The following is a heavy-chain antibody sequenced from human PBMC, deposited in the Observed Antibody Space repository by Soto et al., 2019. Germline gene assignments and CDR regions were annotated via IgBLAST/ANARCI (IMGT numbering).Heavy chain of an antibody. CDR1: GDNFATYW. J-gene: IGHJ4*02. CDR3: ARHGPVVSIAY. V-gene: IGHV5-51*01. Sequence: GESLKISCKGSGDNFATYWIAWVRQMPGKGLEWMGIIYPGDSDTRYSPSFQGQVTISADKSISTAYVQWSRLKASDTAMYYCARHGPVVSIAYSGPATLLTVSS. D-gene: IGHD3-22*01. CDR2: IYPGDSDT.